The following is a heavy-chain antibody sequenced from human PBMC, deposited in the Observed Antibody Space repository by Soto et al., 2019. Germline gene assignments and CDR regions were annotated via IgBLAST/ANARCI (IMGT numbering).Heavy chain of an antibody. CDR1: VFTFSSYA. Sequence: EAQLLESGGGLVQPGGSLRLSCAASVFTFSSYAMTWVRQAPGKGLEWVSAISGSGDGAYYADSVKGRFTISRDDSKNPLYLQMNSMRAEDTAVYYCAKGGNGDYGGMRSVDIWGQGTRVTVS. J-gene: IGHJ3*02. V-gene: IGHV3-23*01. CDR2: ISGSGDGA. CDR3: AKGGNGDYGGMRSVDI. D-gene: IGHD4-17*01.